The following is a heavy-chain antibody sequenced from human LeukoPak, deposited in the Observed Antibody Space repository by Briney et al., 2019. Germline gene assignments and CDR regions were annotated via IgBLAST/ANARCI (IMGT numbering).Heavy chain of an antibody. D-gene: IGHD1-26*01. V-gene: IGHV3-23*01. CDR1: GFTFSNYA. CDR2: ICGSGAST. CDR3: AKDKSGGWELLRDHDAFDI. J-gene: IGHJ3*02. Sequence: GGCLRLSCAASGFTFSNYAMSWVRPAPGKGMEWVSPICGSGASTYYADSVKGRFTISRDNSKNTLYLQMNSLRAEDTALYYCAKDKSGGWELLRDHDAFDIWGQGTMVTVSS.